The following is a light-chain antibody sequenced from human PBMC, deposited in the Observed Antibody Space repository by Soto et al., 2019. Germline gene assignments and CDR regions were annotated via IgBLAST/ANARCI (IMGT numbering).Light chain of an antibody. CDR3: HQTAGSLTWT. CDR2: GAS. Sequence: DIPLTQSPSSLSASVGDRVTITCRASQNIRYSLNWYQQKPGKPPKVLIYGASYLQSGVPPRFSGSGSGTDFALTISGLQPEDFATYYCHQTAGSLTWTFGQGTRVEAK. CDR1: QNIRYS. V-gene: IGKV1-39*01. J-gene: IGKJ1*01.